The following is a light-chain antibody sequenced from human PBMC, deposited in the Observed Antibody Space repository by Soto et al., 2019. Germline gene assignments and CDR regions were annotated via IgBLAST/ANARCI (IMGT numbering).Light chain of an antibody. J-gene: IGKJ1*01. V-gene: IGKV4-1*01. CDR1: QSIFYSSNNKNY. CDR2: WAS. CDR3: QQYYSTPWT. Sequence: DIVMTQSPDSLAVSLGERATINCKSSQSIFYSSNNKNYLTWYQQKPGQPPKPLIYWASTRESGVPDRFSGSGSGTDFTLTISRLQAEDVAVYYCQQYYSTPWTFGQGTKVEIK.